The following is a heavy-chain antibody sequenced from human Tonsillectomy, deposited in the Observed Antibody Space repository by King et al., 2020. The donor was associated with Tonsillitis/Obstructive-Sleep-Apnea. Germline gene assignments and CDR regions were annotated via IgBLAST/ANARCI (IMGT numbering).Heavy chain of an antibody. J-gene: IGHJ4*02. CDR1: GFTFGAYA. CDR3: TRQSTGGTLVFDY. CDR2: IRSSSFGGTT. Sequence: DVQLVESGGGLVKPGRSLRLSCTASGFTFGAYAMSWFRQAPGKGLEWVGFIRSSSFGGTTEFAASVRGRFTISRDDSKSIAYLQLNSLKIEDTAVYYCTRQSTGGTLVFDYWGQGTLVTVSS. D-gene: IGHD4-23*01. V-gene: IGHV3-49*05.